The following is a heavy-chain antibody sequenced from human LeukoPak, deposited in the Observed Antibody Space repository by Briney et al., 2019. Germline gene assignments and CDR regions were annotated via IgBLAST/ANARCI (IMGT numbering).Heavy chain of an antibody. CDR1: GGTFSSYA. Sequence: VSVKVSCKASGGTFSSYAISWVRQAPGQGLEWMGWINPNSGGTNYAQKFQGRVTMTRDTSISTAYMELSRLRSDDTAVYYCASEVTHDAFDIWGQGTMVTVSS. V-gene: IGHV1-2*02. CDR3: ASEVTHDAFDI. J-gene: IGHJ3*02. D-gene: IGHD2-21*02. CDR2: INPNSGGT.